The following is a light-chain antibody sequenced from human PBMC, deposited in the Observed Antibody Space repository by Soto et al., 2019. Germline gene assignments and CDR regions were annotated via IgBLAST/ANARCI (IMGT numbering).Light chain of an antibody. Sequence: DIQMTQSPATVSVSPGERATLSCGASQSVSDNLAWYQQKPGKAPKLLIFAASTLQTGVPSRFSGSGSGTDFTLTISRLQPEDFTTYYCQQTYTTPLTFGGGTKVDIK. CDR2: AAS. J-gene: IGKJ4*01. CDR1: QSVSDN. V-gene: IGKV1-39*01. CDR3: QQTYTTPLT.